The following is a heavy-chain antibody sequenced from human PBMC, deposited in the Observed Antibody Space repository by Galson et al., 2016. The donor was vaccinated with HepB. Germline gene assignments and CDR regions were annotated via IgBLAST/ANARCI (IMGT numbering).Heavy chain of an antibody. J-gene: IGHJ4*02. V-gene: IGHV1-3*04. Sequence: SVKVSCKASGNTFTRYNMHWVRQAPGQRFEWMGWINTGNGNTKYSQNFQGRVTITRDTSASTAYLELSSLRSEDTAVYYCARVPLKGGSYRAPFFDYWGQGTLVTVS. CDR2: INTGNGNT. CDR1: GNTFTRYN. D-gene: IGHD1-26*01. CDR3: ARVPLKGGSYRAPFFDY.